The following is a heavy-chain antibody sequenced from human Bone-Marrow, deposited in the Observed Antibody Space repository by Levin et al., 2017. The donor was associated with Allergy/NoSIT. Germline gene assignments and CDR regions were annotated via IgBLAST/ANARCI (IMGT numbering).Heavy chain of an antibody. Sequence: GGSLRLSCAASGFTFSNAWMSWVRQAPGKGLEWVGRIKSKTDGGTTDYAAPVKGRFTISRDDSKNTLYLQMNSLKTEDTAVYYCTTETGYSSGWYSDAFDSWGQGTMVTVSS. V-gene: IGHV3-15*01. D-gene: IGHD6-19*01. CDR1: GFTFSNAW. CDR2: IKSKTDGGTT. J-gene: IGHJ3*02. CDR3: TTETGYSSGWYSDAFDS.